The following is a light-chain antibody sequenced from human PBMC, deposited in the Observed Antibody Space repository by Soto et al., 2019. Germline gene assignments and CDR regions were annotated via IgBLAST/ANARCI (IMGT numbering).Light chain of an antibody. V-gene: IGKV2-28*01. J-gene: IGKJ1*01. CDR1: QCLRHSSGYNF. Sequence: VLPLSPKYLPVTPGEPASISCRSRQCLRHSSGYNFLDWYQQKPGQPPRLLIYGVSSRAYGIPDRFSGSGSGTDFTLTISRLEPEDFAVYYRQHHCYPPCTFGQGTKVDIK. CDR3: QHHCYPPCT. CDR2: GVS.